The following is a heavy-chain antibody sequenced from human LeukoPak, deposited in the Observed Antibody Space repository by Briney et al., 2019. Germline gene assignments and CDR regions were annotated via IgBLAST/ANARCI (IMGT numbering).Heavy chain of an antibody. V-gene: IGHV3-73*01. Sequence: GGPLRLSCAASGFTFSGSAMYWVRQASGKGLEWVGHIRSKTNSYATIYAASVKGRFTISRDDSKNTAYLQMNSLKTEDTAVYYCTRLHLGWGQGTLVTVSS. CDR2: IRSKTNSYAT. D-gene: IGHD1-26*01. J-gene: IGHJ4*02. CDR1: GFTFSGSA. CDR3: TRLHLG.